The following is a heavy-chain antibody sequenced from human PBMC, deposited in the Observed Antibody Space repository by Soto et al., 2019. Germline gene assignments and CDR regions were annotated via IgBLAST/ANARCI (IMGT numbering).Heavy chain of an antibody. Sequence: SETLSLTCTVSGGSITSGDYYWSWIRQPPGKGLEWIGYIYYSGSTYYNPSLKSRITMSADTSKNQLSLNLSSVTAADTAMYYCAAGPPWEQPFASWGPGSVVTLCS. CDR3: AAGPPWEQPFAS. V-gene: IGHV4-30-4*01. D-gene: IGHD1-26*01. CDR1: GGSITSGDYY. J-gene: IGHJ4*02. CDR2: IYYSGST.